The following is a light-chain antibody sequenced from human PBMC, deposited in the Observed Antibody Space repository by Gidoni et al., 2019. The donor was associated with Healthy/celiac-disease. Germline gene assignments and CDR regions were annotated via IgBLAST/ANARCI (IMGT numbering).Light chain of an antibody. CDR1: QSISSY. Sequence: DIQMTQSPSSLYASVGDRVTITCRASQSISSYLNWYQQKPGKAPKLLIYAASSLQSGVPSRFSGSGSGTDFTLTISSLRPEDFATYYCQQSYSTPLTFGGXTKVEIK. J-gene: IGKJ4*01. CDR3: QQSYSTPLT. CDR2: AAS. V-gene: IGKV1-39*01.